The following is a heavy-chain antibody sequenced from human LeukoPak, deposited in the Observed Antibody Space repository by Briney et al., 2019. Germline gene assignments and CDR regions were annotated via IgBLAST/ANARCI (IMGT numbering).Heavy chain of an antibody. J-gene: IGHJ4*02. V-gene: IGHV3-66*01. Sequence: TGGSLRLSCAASGFTFSDYNMRWIRQAPGKGLEWVSVIYSGGSTYYADSVKGRFTISRDNSKNTLYLQMNSLRAEDTAVYYCARDRRSSGYDYWGQGTLVTVSS. CDR2: IYSGGST. CDR3: ARDRRSSGYDY. CDR1: GFTFSDYN. D-gene: IGHD3-22*01.